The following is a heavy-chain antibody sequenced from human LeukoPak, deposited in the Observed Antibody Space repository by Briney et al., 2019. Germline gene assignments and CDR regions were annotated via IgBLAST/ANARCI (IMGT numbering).Heavy chain of an antibody. D-gene: IGHD4-17*01. CDR3: ARQAHTVTLYNWFDP. CDR2: INPNSGGT. J-gene: IGHJ5*02. CDR1: GSTFTGYY. V-gene: IGHV1-2*02. Sequence: ASVKVSCKASGSTFTGYYMHWVRQAPGQGLEGMGWINPNSGGTNYAQKFQGRVTMTRDTSISTAYMELSRLRSDDTAVYYCARQAHTVTLYNWFDPWGQGTLVTVSS.